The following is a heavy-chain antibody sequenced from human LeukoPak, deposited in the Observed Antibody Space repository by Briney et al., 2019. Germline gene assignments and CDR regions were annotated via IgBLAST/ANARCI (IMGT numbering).Heavy chain of an antibody. J-gene: IGHJ4*02. Sequence: GGSLRLSCAASGFTFSSYWMSWVRQAPGKGLEWVAFIRSDGYHTYYADSVKGRFTITRDNSKNTLYLQMNSLRLEDMALYYCAKPSGSGVDYWGRGTRVTVSS. CDR1: GFTFSSYW. D-gene: IGHD1-26*01. CDR2: IRSDGYHT. V-gene: IGHV3-30*02. CDR3: AKPSGSGVDY.